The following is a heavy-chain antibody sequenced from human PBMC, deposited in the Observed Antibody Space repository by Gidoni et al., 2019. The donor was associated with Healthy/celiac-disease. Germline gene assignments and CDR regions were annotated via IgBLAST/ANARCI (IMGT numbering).Heavy chain of an antibody. Sequence: QVPLVESGGGVVHPGRSLRLSCAASVFTFSSYGMHWVRQAPGKGLEWVAVISYDGSNKYYADSVKGRFTISRDNSKNTLYMQMNSLRAEETAVYYCAKDSLYYYGSGSYLGYWGQGTLVTVSS. CDR1: VFTFSSYG. D-gene: IGHD3-10*01. CDR3: AKDSLYYYGSGSYLGY. V-gene: IGHV3-30*18. J-gene: IGHJ4*02. CDR2: ISYDGSNK.